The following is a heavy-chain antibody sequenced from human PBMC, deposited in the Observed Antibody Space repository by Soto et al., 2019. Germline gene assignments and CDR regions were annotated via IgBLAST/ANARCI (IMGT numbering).Heavy chain of an antibody. CDR2: IDPSDSST. Sequence: PGESLKISCKGSGYTFTSYWITWVRQMPGKGLEWMGRIDPSDSSTNYSPSFQGHVTISTDKSISTAHLQWSSLKVSDTAMYCCAATGYTYGYHFDHWGQGTQVTVSS. V-gene: IGHV5-10-1*01. J-gene: IGHJ4*02. CDR3: AATGYTYGYHFDH. CDR1: GYTFTSYW. D-gene: IGHD5-18*01.